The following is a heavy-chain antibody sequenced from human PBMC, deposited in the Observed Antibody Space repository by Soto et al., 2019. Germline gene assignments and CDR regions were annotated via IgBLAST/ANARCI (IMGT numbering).Heavy chain of an antibody. CDR1: GYTFSSYA. CDR2: ISAYNGNT. J-gene: IGHJ4*02. V-gene: IGHV1-18*01. CDR3: ARDGPPSDY. Sequence: QVQLVQSGAEVKKPGASVKVSCKASGYTFSSYAISWVRQAPGQGLEWMGWISAYNGNTNYAQKLQGTVTMTTDTTTRTAYMELSSLGSDDTAVYYYARDGPPSDYWGQGTLVTVSS.